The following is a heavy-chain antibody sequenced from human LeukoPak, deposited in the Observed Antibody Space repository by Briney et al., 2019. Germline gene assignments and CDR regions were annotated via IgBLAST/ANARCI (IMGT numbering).Heavy chain of an antibody. CDR2: IIPIFGTA. CDR3: ATDLIQLWLNGMDV. J-gene: IGHJ6*02. D-gene: IGHD5-18*01. V-gene: IGHV1-69*13. Sequence: SVKVSCTASGGTFSSYAISWVRQAPGQGLEWMGGIIPIFGTANYAQKFQGRVTITADESTSTAYMELSSLRSEDTAVYYCATDLIQLWLNGMDVWGQGTTVTVSS. CDR1: GGTFSSYA.